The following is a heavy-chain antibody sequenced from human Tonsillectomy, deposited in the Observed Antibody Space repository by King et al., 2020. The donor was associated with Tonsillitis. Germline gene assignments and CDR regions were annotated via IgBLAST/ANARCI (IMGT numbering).Heavy chain of an antibody. Sequence: VQLVESGGGLVQPGGSLRLSCAASGFTFSGYWMNWVRQALGKGLEWVANIKYDGSEKYYVDSVKGRFTISRDIAKNSLYLQMNSLRAEDTAVYYCARDDLRYFDYWGQGTLVTVSS. V-gene: IGHV3-7*01. CDR2: IKYDGSEK. J-gene: IGHJ4*02. CDR3: ARDDLRYFDY. D-gene: IGHD4-17*01. CDR1: GFTFSGYW.